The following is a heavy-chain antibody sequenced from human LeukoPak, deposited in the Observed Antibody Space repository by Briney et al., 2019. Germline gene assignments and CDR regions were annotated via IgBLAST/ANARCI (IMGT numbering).Heavy chain of an antibody. V-gene: IGHV4-39*01. CDR1: GGSISTSGFC. D-gene: IGHD4-11*01. CDR2: IDYTGRT. Sequence: PSETLSLTCTVSGGSISTSGFCWGCIRQSPGKGLEWIGTIDYTGRTFSNPSLKSRVTMSVDTSNNHFSLKLTSVTAADTALYYCARQDDQDHGNPNWFAPWGQGTLVTVSS. CDR3: ARQDDQDHGNPNWFAP. J-gene: IGHJ5*02.